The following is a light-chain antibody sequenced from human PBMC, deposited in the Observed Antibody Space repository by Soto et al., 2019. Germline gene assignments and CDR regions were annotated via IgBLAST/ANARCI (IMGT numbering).Light chain of an antibody. Sequence: QSALTQPPSVSAAPGQKVTISCSGSSSNIGNNFVSWYQQVPGTAPKLLIYEDNKRPSGIPDRLSGSKPGTSATLGITGLQTGDEADYYCGTWDNSLSAVVFGGGTKVTVL. J-gene: IGLJ2*01. CDR1: SSNIGNNF. CDR3: GTWDNSLSAVV. V-gene: IGLV1-51*02. CDR2: EDN.